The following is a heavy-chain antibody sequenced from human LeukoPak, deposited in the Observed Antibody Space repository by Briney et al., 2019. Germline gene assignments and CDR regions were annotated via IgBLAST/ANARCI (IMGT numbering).Heavy chain of an antibody. D-gene: IGHD1-20*01. CDR1: GYTFTSYA. Sequence: PVAPVKVSCKASGYTFTSYAMHWVRQAPGQRLEWMGWINAGNGNTKYSQKFQGRVTITRDTSASTAYMELSSLRSEDTAVYYCATGLTGTTPNRRIYGMDVWGKGTTVTVSS. J-gene: IGHJ6*04. CDR2: INAGNGNT. V-gene: IGHV1-3*01. CDR3: ATGLTGTTPNRRIYGMDV.